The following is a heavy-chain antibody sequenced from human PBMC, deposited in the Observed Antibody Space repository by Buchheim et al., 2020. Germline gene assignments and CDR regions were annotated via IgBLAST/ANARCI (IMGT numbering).Heavy chain of an antibody. Sequence: EVQLVESGGGLVQPGGSLKLSCAASGFTFSSYWMSWVRQDPGKGLERVANIKQDGSEKYYVDSVKGRFTISRDNAKNSLYLQVSGLIAEDTAVYYCAGGTYYYYYGMDVLGQGTT. V-gene: IGHV3-7*03. CDR1: GFTFSSYW. CDR3: AGGTYYYYYGMDV. J-gene: IGHJ6*02. CDR2: IKQDGSEK.